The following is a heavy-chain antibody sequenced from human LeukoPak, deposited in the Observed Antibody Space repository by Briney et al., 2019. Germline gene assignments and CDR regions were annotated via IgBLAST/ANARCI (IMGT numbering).Heavy chain of an antibody. CDR3: AGLGMSDPLVY. CDR2: FDPEVHAI. CDR1: GFTLGEVP. D-gene: IGHD2-8*02. Sequence: GASVKVSCKVSGFTLGEVPMHWVRQAHGKGLEWMGGFDPEVHAILYAQKFQGRVTITTDESTSTAYMELSSLRSEDTAVYYCAGLGMSDPLVYWGQGTLVTVSS. V-gene: IGHV1-24*01. J-gene: IGHJ4*02.